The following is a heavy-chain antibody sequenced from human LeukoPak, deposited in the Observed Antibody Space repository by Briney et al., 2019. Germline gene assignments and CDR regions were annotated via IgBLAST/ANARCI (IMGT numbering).Heavy chain of an antibody. V-gene: IGHV1-24*01. J-gene: IGHJ5*02. CDR1: GYTLTELS. CDR3: ATDRHLVLEFDP. CDR2: FDPEDGET. Sequence: ASVKVSCKVSGYTLTELSMHWVRQAPGKGLEWMGGFDPEDGETIYAQKFQGRVTMTEDTSTDTAYMELSSLRSEDTAAYYCATDRHLVLEFDPWGQGTLVTVSS.